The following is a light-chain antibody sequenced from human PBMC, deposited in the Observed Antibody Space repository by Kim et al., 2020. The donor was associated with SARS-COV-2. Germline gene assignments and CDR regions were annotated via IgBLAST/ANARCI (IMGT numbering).Light chain of an antibody. CDR3: NSRDSNDYVV. CDR1: SLRSYY. CDR2: GKD. V-gene: IGLV3-19*01. J-gene: IGLJ2*01. Sequence: AVGQTVRITCQGDSLRSYYATWYQQKPGQAPKVVIYGKDNRPSGVPDRFSGSSSGNTAYLTITGTQAGDEADYYCNSRDSNDYVVFGGGTKVTVL.